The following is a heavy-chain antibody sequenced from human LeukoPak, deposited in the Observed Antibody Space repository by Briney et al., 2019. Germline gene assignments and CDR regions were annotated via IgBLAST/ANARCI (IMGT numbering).Heavy chain of an antibody. CDR1: GGSISSYY. Sequence: SETLSLTCTVSGGSISSYYWSWIRQPPGKGLEWIGSIYYSGSTYYNPSLKSRVTISVDTSKNQFSLKLSSVTAADTAVYYCASGPWCFDYWGQGTLVTVSS. CDR3: ASGPWCFDY. D-gene: IGHD2-8*02. J-gene: IGHJ4*02. CDR2: IYYSGST. V-gene: IGHV4-39*07.